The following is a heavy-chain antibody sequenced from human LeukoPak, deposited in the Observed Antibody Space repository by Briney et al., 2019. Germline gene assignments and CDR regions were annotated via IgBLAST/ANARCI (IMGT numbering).Heavy chain of an antibody. V-gene: IGHV3-23*01. CDR3: ASGSGTYYSSYYYYGMDV. CDR1: AFPFSNYA. Sequence: GGSLRLSCAASAFPFSNYAMSWVRQAPGKGLEWASGISGNGGNTYYADSVKGRFTISRDNSKNTLYLQMNSLRAEDTGVYYCASGSGTYYSSYYYYGMDVWGQGTTVTVSS. J-gene: IGHJ6*02. D-gene: IGHD1-26*01. CDR2: ISGNGGNT.